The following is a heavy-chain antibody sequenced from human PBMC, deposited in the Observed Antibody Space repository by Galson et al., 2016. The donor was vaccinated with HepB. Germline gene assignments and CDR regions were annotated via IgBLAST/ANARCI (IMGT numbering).Heavy chain of an antibody. D-gene: IGHD3-16*02. Sequence: SLRLSCAASGFSFSDSAMHWVRQTSEKGLEWVGRIRSRANNYATTYAESMRGRFTISRDDSKNTAYLQMNSLKIEDTAVYYCFSPSYDYGWETYREYWGQGTLVTVSS. CDR3: FSPSYDYGWETYREY. CDR1: GFSFSDSA. V-gene: IGHV3-73*01. J-gene: IGHJ4*02. CDR2: IRSRANNYAT.